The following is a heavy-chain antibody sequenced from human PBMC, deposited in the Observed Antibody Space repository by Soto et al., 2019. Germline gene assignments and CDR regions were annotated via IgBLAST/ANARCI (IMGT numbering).Heavy chain of an antibody. CDR3: ARDYCSSTSCSLPIDY. V-gene: IGHV1-2*02. CDR2: INPNSGGT. D-gene: IGHD2-2*01. J-gene: IGHJ4*02. CDR1: GYTFTGYY. Sequence: ASVKVSCKASGYTFTGYYMHWVRQAPGQGLEWMVWINPNSGGTNYAQKFQGRVTMTRDTSISTAYMELSRLRSDDTAVYYCARDYCSSTSCSLPIDYWGQGTLVTVSS.